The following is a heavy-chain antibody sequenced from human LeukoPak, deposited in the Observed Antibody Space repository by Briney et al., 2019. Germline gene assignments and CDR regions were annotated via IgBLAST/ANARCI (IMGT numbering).Heavy chain of an antibody. CDR1: GFTFRSYG. J-gene: IGHJ5*02. CDR3: AKEGIAAAGKRPRFDP. D-gene: IGHD6-13*01. Sequence: GGSLRLSCAASGFTFRSYGMHWVRQAPGKGLEWVAVIWYDGSNKYYADSVKGRFTISRDNSKNTLYLQMNSLRAEDTAVYYCAKEGIAAAGKRPRFDPWGQGTLVTVSS. V-gene: IGHV3-33*06. CDR2: IWYDGSNK.